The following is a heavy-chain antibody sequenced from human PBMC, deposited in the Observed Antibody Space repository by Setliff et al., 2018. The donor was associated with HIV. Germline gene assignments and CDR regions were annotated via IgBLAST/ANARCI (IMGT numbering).Heavy chain of an antibody. CDR1: GYTLAELS. CDR2: FDPEDVET. CDR3: ATVRRYYCDSSCQEYFRH. D-gene: IGHD3-22*01. V-gene: IGHV1-24*01. J-gene: IGHJ1*01. Sequence: ASVKVSCKVSGYTLAELSIHWVRQAPGKGLEWMGGFDPEDVETVYAQKFQGRVTMTGDTSTDTAYMELSSLRSGDTAVYYCATVRRYYCDSSCQEYFRHWGQGTLVTVAS.